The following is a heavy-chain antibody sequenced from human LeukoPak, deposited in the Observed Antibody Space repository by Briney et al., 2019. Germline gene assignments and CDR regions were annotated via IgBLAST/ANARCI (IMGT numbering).Heavy chain of an antibody. V-gene: IGHV3-23*01. CDR1: GFTFSSYA. J-gene: IGHJ4*02. CDR2: ISGSGGST. Sequence: GGSLRLSCAAAGFTFSSYAMSWVRQASGKGLEWVSAISGSGGSTYYADSVKGRFTISRDNSKNTLYLQMNSLRAEDTAVYYCAKRDLRGYGGLQRYYSGQGTLVTVSS. CDR3: AKRDLRGYGGLQRYY. D-gene: IGHD4-23*01.